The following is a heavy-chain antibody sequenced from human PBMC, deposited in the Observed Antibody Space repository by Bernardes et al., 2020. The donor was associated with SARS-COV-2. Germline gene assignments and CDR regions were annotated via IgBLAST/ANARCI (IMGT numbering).Heavy chain of an antibody. Sequence: SETLSLTCTVSGGSISFYYWSWIRQPAGKGLEWIGRIYTTGSTTYNPSLESRVTMSVDMSKSQFSLRLTSVTAADTALYYCARRGVGNSLGDWFDPWGQGILVTVSA. CDR2: IYTTGST. CDR1: GGSISFYY. V-gene: IGHV4-4*07. D-gene: IGHD6-6*01. J-gene: IGHJ5*02. CDR3: ARRGVGNSLGDWFDP.